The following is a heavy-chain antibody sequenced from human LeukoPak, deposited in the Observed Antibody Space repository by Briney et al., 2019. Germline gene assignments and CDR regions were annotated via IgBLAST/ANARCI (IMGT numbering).Heavy chain of an antibody. D-gene: IGHD2-2*02. Sequence: GSLRLSCVGSGVTFSRYWMSWVRQAPGKGLEWVANIKPDGTAKYYVDSVKGGFTMSRDNAKNLLYLQLDSLRVEDTAIYYCARDSASDTLGYWGQGTLVTVSS. V-gene: IGHV3-7*01. CDR2: IKPDGTAK. CDR1: GVTFSRYW. J-gene: IGHJ4*02. CDR3: ARDSASDTLGY.